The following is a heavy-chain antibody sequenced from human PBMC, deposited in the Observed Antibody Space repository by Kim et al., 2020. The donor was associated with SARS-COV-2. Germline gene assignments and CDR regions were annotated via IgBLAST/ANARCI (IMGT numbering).Heavy chain of an antibody. CDR1: GFTFSNYG. CDR2: ISYDGSNT. V-gene: IGHV3-30*18. CDR3: AKEPPISGDFGY. Sequence: GGSLRLSCAVSGFTFSNYGMHWVRQAPGKGLEWVAVISYDGSNTYYADSVKGRFTISRDNSKNTLYLQMNSLRAEDTAVYYCAKEPPISGDFGYWGQGNWVTVST. J-gene: IGHJ4*02. D-gene: IGHD7-27*01.